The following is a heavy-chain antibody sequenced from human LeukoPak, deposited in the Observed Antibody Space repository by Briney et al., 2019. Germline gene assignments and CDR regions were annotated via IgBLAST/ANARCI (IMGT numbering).Heavy chain of an antibody. D-gene: IGHD6-6*01. V-gene: IGHV3-30*02. CDR3: ARVGAARPGDSWGLERLSAGFDI. CDR2: IRYDGSNK. CDR1: GFTFSSYG. J-gene: IGHJ3*02. Sequence: GGSLRLSCAASGFTFSSYGMHWVRQAPGKGLEWVAFIRYDGSNKYYADSVKGRFTISRDNSKNTLYLQMNSLRAEDTAVYYCARVGAARPGDSWGLERLSAGFDIWGQGTMVTVSS.